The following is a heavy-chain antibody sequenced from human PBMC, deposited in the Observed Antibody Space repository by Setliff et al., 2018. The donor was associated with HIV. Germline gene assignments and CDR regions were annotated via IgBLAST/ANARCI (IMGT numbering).Heavy chain of an antibody. Sequence: AGSLRLSCAASRFDFNNYWMCWVRQAPGKGLEWVANIGQDGSEKNYVDSVKGRFTISRDNAKNSMDLQMNSLRAEDTAIYYCARKLRPGHGVDVWGQGTTVTV. D-gene: IGHD3-10*01. V-gene: IGHV3-7*01. CDR3: ARKLRPGHGVDV. J-gene: IGHJ6*02. CDR1: RFDFNNYW. CDR2: IGQDGSEK.